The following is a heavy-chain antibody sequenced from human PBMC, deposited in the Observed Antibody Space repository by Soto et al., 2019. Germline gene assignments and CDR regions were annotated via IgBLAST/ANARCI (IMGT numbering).Heavy chain of an antibody. V-gene: IGHV3-33*01. J-gene: IGHJ4*02. D-gene: IGHD2-15*01. CDR3: AREVVQYVFDY. Sequence: QVQLVESGGGVVQPGRSLRLSCAASGFTFSSYGMHWVRQAPGKGLEWVAVIWYDGSNKYYADFVKGRFTISRDNSKNTLYLQMNSLRAEDTAVYYCAREVVQYVFDYSGQRTLVTVSS. CDR2: IWYDGSNK. CDR1: GFTFSSYG.